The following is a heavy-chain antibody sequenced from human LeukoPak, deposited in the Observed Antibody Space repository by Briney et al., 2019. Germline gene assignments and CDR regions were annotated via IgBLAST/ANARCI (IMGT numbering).Heavy chain of an antibody. V-gene: IGHV5-10-1*01. J-gene: IGHJ3*02. CDR3: ARPLTAPDAFDI. D-gene: IGHD5-18*01. Sequence: GASLQISFKGSGCSFTSYWISWVRQMPGKGLEWMGRIDPSDSYTNYSPSFQGHVTISADKSISTAYLQWSSLKASDTAMYYCARPLTAPDAFDIWGQGTMVTVSS. CDR2: IDPSDSYT. CDR1: GCSFTSYW.